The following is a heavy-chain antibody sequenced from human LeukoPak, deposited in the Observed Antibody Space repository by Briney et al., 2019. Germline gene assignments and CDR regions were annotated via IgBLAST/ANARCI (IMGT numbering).Heavy chain of an antibody. V-gene: IGHV3-23*01. CDR1: GFTFSSYG. J-gene: IGHJ6*03. Sequence: PGGSLRLSCAASGFTFSSYGMSWVRQAPGKGLEWVSAISGSGGSTYYADSVKGRFTISRDNAKNSLYLQMNSLRAEDTAVCYCARSVRGVIKHYYYMDVWGKGTTVTISS. CDR2: ISGSGGST. D-gene: IGHD3-10*01. CDR3: ARSVRGVIKHYYYMDV.